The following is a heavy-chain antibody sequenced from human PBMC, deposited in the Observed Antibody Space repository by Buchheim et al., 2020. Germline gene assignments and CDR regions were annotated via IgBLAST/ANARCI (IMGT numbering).Heavy chain of an antibody. V-gene: IGHV4-30-4*01. CDR1: GGSISSGDYY. Sequence: QVQLQESGPGLVKPSQTLSLTCTVSGGSISSGDYYWSWIRQPPGKCLEWIGYIYYSGSTYYNLSLKSRVTISVDTSKNQFSLKLSSVTAADTAVYYCARGISRYYYDSSGYYPPYYFDYWGQGTL. CDR3: ARGISRYYYDSSGYYPPYYFDY. D-gene: IGHD3-22*01. CDR2: IYYSGST. J-gene: IGHJ4*02.